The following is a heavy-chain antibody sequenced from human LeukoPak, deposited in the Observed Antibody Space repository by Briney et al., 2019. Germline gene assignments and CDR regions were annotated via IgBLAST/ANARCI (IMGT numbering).Heavy chain of an antibody. V-gene: IGHV3-21*01. Sequence: GGSLRLSCAASGFTFSSHSMNWVRQAPGKGLEWVSSISSSSSHIYYADSVKGRFTISRDNAKNSLYLQMNSLRAEDTAVYYCARDAVVAVAASGPGYYFDYWGQGTLVTVSS. J-gene: IGHJ4*02. CDR2: ISSSSSHI. CDR3: ARDAVVAVAASGPGYYFDY. D-gene: IGHD2-15*01. CDR1: GFTFSSHS.